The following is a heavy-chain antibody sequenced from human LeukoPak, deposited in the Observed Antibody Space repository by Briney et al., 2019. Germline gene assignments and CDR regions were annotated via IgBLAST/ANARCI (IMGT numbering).Heavy chain of an antibody. CDR3: ARVGQLRFFDWLPMDV. V-gene: IGHV4-59*01. J-gene: IGHJ6*04. D-gene: IGHD3-9*01. Sequence: SETLSLTCTVSGGSISRYYWSWIRHPPGKGLEWIGYIYYSGSTNYNPSLKSRVTISVDTSKNEFSLKVRSVTAADTAVYYCARVGQLRFFDWLPMDVWGKGTTVTISS. CDR2: IYYSGST. CDR1: GGSISRYY.